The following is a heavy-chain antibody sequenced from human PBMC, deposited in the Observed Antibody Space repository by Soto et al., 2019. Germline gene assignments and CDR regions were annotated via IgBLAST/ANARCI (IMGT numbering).Heavy chain of an antibody. CDR2: IYSGGAT. Sequence: EVQLVESGGGLVQPGGTLRLSCAASGFTVSNNYMRWVRQAPGKGLEWVSLIYSGGATYYADSGKGRFTISRDNSKNTLYLQMNSLGAEDTAVYYCARDGTYNWVGGQGILVTVSS. J-gene: IGHJ4*02. CDR3: ARDGTYNWV. D-gene: IGHD1-1*01. V-gene: IGHV3-66*01. CDR1: GFTVSNNY.